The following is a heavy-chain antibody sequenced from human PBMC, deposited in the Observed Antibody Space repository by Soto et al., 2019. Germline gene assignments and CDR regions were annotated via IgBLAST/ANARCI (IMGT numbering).Heavy chain of an antibody. CDR3: AKDQRPRYSNYDY. CDR1: GGSFSGYY. V-gene: IGHV3-23*01. Sequence: ETLSLTCAVYGGSFSGYYWSWIRQPPGKGLEWVSAISGSGGSTYYADSVKGRFTISRDNSKNTLYLQMNSLRAEDTAVYYCAKDQRPRYSNYDYWGQGTLVTVSS. J-gene: IGHJ4*02. CDR2: ISGSGGST. D-gene: IGHD4-4*01.